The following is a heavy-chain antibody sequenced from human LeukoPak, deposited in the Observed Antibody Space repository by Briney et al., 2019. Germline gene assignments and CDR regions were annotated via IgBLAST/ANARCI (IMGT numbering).Heavy chain of an antibody. Sequence: GRSLRLSCAASGFTFSDDSMHWARQAPGKGLEWVAVISYDGSNEYYADSVKGRFTISRGNSKNTLYLQMNSLRPEDTAVYYCARDRPHFDYWGQGTLVTVSS. CDR2: ISYDGSNE. CDR1: GFTFSDDS. V-gene: IGHV3-30-3*01. J-gene: IGHJ4*02. CDR3: ARDRPHFDY.